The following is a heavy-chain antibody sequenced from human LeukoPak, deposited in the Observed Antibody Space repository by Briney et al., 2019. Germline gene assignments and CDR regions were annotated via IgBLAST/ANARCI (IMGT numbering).Heavy chain of an antibody. CDR2: INSDGSST. J-gene: IGHJ1*01. V-gene: IGHV3-74*01. CDR1: GFTFSSYW. CDR3: ARDGSYGDYFQY. D-gene: IGHD2-15*01. Sequence: GGSLRLSCAASGFTFSSYWMHWVRQAPGKGLVWVSRINSDGSSTSYADSVKGRFTISRDNSKNTLYLQMNSLRAEDTAVYYCARDGSYGDYFQYWGQGTLVTVSS.